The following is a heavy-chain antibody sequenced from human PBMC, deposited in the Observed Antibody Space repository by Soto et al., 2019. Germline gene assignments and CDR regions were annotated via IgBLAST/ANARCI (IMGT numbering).Heavy chain of an antibody. D-gene: IGHD3-3*01. CDR3: ARGRKYYDFWSGYSHTRYYFNY. V-gene: IGHV4-34*01. J-gene: IGHJ4*02. Sequence: SDTLSLTCAVYGGSFSGYCWSWIRQPPGKGLEWIGEINHSGRTNYNPSLKSRVTISVDTSKSQFSLKLSSVTAADTAVYYCARGRKYYDFWSGYSHTRYYFNYWGQGTLVTVYS. CDR2: INHSGRT. CDR1: GGSFSGYC.